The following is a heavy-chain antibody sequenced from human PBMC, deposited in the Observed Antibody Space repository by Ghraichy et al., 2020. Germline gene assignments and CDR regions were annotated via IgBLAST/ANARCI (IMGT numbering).Heavy chain of an antibody. J-gene: IGHJ3*02. V-gene: IGHV3-30*01. D-gene: IGHD6-19*01. Sequence: GSLRLSCAASGFTFSGYPMHWVRQSPGKGLEWVAVVSYDGNDKYYPDSVRGRFTISRDNSMNTLDLQMNGLRDEDTAIYYCARGVYSSGWSDALDIWGQGTMVTVSS. CDR1: GFTFSGYP. CDR3: ARGVYSSGWSDALDI. CDR2: VSYDGNDK.